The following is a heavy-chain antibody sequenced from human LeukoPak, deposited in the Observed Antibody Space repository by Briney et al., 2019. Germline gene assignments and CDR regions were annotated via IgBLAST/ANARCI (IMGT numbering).Heavy chain of an antibody. CDR1: GFTFSSYG. Sequence: GRSLRLSCAASGFTFSSYGMHWVRQAPGKGLEWVAVISYDGSNKYYADSAKGRFTISRDNSKNTLYLQMNSLGAEDTAVYYCAQGGDLDYWGQGTLVTVSS. CDR3: AQGGDLDY. CDR2: ISYDGSNK. V-gene: IGHV3-30*03. J-gene: IGHJ4*02. D-gene: IGHD3-16*01.